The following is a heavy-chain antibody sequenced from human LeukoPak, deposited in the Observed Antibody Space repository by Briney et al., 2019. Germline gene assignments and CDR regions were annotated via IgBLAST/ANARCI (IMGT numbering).Heavy chain of an antibody. CDR1: GFTFDDYA. D-gene: IGHD3-10*01. V-gene: IGHV3-9*01. J-gene: IGHJ4*02. CDR3: AKDESLAGVNYFAS. CDR2: ISWNSGSI. Sequence: GGSLRLSCAASGFTFDDYAMHWVRQAPGKGLEWVSGISWNSGSIGYADSVKGRFTISRDNAKNSLYLQMSSLRAEDTAVYYCAKDESLAGVNYFASWGQGTLVTVSS.